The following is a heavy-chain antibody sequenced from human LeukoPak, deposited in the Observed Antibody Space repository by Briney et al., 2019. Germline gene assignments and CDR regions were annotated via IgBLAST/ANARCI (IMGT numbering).Heavy chain of an antibody. V-gene: IGHV3-74*01. CDR1: GFTFSSYW. Sequence: GGSLRLSCAASGFTFSSYWVHWVRQAPGKGLVWVSRINSDGSSTSYADSVKGRFTISRDNAKNTLYLQMNSLRAEDTAVYYCARWYSVAPHPFFDYWGQGTLVTVSS. CDR3: ARWYSVAPHPFFDY. CDR2: INSDGSST. J-gene: IGHJ4*02. D-gene: IGHD2-15*01.